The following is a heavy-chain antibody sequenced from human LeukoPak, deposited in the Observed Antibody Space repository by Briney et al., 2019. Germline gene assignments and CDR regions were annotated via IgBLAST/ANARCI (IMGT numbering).Heavy chain of an antibody. CDR3: ARGGRGYNILTGYPTLVAWFDP. V-gene: IGHV4-34*01. CDR1: GGSFSGYY. J-gene: IGHJ5*02. D-gene: IGHD3-9*01. Sequence: PSETLSLTCAVYGGSFSGYYWSWIRQPPGKGLGWIGEINHSGSTNYNPSLKSRVTISVDTSKNQFSLKLSSVTAADTAVYYCARGGRGYNILTGYPTLVAWFDPWGQGTLVTVSS. CDR2: INHSGST.